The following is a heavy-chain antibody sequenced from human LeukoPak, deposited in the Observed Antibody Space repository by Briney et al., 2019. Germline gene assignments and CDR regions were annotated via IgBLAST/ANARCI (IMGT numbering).Heavy chain of an antibody. V-gene: IGHV3-30*02. CDR2: IQYDGSEI. Sequence: GGSLRLSCAASGLMFSSSGMHWVRQAPGKGLEWVAFIQYDGSEIYYADSLKGRFTISRDNSKNTLYLQMNSLRAEDTAVFYCARESGAAKIGQMLNYWGQGTLVTVSS. D-gene: IGHD3-10*02. J-gene: IGHJ4*02. CDR1: GLMFSSSG. CDR3: ARESGAAKIGQMLNY.